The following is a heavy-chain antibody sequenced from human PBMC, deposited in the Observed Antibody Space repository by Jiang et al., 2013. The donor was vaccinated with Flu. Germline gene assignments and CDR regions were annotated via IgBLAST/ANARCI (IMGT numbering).Heavy chain of an antibody. V-gene: IGHV4-34*01. J-gene: IGHJ5*02. Sequence: LLKPSENLSLTCAMSSGSFSDFYWTWIRQSPGKGLEWIGEINHSGSTNYNPSLKSRVTISVDTSKSEFSLKLRSVTAADTAVYYCARGCGYFDSSGYYLRGWFDPWGQGTLVTVSS. D-gene: IGHD3-22*01. CDR3: ARGCGYFDSSGYYLRGWFDP. CDR2: INHSGST. CDR1: SGSFSDFY.